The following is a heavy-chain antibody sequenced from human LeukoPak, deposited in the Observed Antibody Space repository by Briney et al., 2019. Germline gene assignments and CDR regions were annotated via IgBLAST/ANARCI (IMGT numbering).Heavy chain of an antibody. V-gene: IGHV4-38-2*01. CDR1: GYPISSPYY. Sequence: SETLSLXCVVSGYPISSPYYWGWVRQPPGKGPECIGSIHHTGSSYYNPSLQSRVTISIDTSRNQFSLKLRFLSAADTAVYYCARLGYCSSTSCYFESWGQGTLVTVSS. J-gene: IGHJ4*02. CDR2: IHHTGSS. D-gene: IGHD2-2*01. CDR3: ARLGYCSSTSCYFES.